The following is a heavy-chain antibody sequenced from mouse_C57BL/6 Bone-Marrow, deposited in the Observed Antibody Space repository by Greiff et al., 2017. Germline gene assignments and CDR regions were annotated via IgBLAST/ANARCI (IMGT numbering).Heavy chain of an antibody. D-gene: IGHD1-1*02. CDR3: ARWGWVYYFDY. Sequence: VQLQQSGAELARPGASVKLSCKASGYTFTSYGISWVKQRTGQGLEWIGEIYPRSGNTYYNEKFKGKATLTADKSSSTAYMERRSLTSEDSAVYFCARWGWVYYFDYWGQGTTLTVSS. V-gene: IGHV1-81*01. J-gene: IGHJ2*01. CDR2: IYPRSGNT. CDR1: GYTFTSYG.